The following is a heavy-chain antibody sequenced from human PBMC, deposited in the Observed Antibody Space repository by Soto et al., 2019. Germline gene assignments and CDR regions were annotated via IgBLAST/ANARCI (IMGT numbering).Heavy chain of an antibody. CDR2: ISYDGSNK. V-gene: IGHV3-30-3*01. Sequence: QVQLVESGGGVVQPGRSLRLSCAASGFTFSSYAMHWVRQAPGKGLEWVAVISYDGSNKYYADSVKGRFTISRDNSKNTLYLPMNSLRAKDTAVYYCARATSGWYKDAFDIWGQGTMVTVSS. CDR3: ARATSGWYKDAFDI. CDR1: GFTFSSYA. D-gene: IGHD6-19*01. J-gene: IGHJ3*02.